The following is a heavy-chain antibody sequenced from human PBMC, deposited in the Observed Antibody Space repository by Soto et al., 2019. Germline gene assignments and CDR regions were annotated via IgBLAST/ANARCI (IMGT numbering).Heavy chain of an antibody. CDR1: GGSISSGGYY. D-gene: IGHD4-17*01. V-gene: IGHV4-31*03. CDR3: ARGVTVTTAFDI. J-gene: IGHJ3*02. CDR2: IYYSGST. Sequence: SETLSLTCTVSGGSISSGGYYWSWIRQHPEKGLEWIGYIYYSGSTYYNPSLKSRVTISVDTSKNQFSLKLSSVTAADTAVYYCARGVTVTTAFDIWGQGTMVTVSS.